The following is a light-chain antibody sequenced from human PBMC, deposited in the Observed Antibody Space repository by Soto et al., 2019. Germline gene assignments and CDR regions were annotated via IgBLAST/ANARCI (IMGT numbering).Light chain of an antibody. Sequence: QSALTRPASVSGSPGQSITISCTGSSSAVGTFRLVSWYQHHPGKVPKLIIYEGSKRPSGVSDRFSGSEPGNTASLTISGLQAEDEADYYCCSSAPGRTFVFGTGTKVTVL. CDR2: EGS. CDR3: CSSAPGRTFV. J-gene: IGLJ1*01. CDR1: SSAVGTFRL. V-gene: IGLV2-23*01.